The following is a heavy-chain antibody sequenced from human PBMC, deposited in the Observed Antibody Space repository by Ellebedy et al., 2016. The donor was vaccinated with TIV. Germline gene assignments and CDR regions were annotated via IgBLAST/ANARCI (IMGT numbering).Heavy chain of an antibody. CDR2: INHSGST. Sequence: SETLSLTXGVYGGSFSRYYWSWIRQPPGKGLEWIGEINHSGSTNYNPSLKSRVTISVDTSKNQFSLKLSSVTAADTAVYYCARYRSGIVVVPAHYGMDVWGQGTTVTVSS. CDR1: GGSFSRYY. CDR3: ARYRSGIVVVPAHYGMDV. J-gene: IGHJ6*02. D-gene: IGHD2-2*01. V-gene: IGHV4-34*01.